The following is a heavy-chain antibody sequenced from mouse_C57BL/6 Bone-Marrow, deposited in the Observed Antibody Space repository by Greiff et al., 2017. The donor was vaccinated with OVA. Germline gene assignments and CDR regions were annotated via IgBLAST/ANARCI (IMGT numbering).Heavy chain of an antibody. Sequence: EVQLQQSGAELVRPGASVKLSCTASGFNIKDDYMHWVKQRPEQGLEWIGWIDPENGDTEYASKFQGKATITADTSSNTAYLQLSSLTSEDTAVYYCTTPFYGYGGLAYWGQGTLVTVSA. D-gene: IGHD2-2*01. CDR1: GFNIKDDY. V-gene: IGHV14-4*01. CDR2: IDPENGDT. CDR3: TTPFYGYGGLAY. J-gene: IGHJ3*01.